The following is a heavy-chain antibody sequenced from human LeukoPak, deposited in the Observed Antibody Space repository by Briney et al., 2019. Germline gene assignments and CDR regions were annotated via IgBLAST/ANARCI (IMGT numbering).Heavy chain of an antibody. CDR3: ARAPIAAAGAETY. CDR2: VSAYNGNT. CDR1: GYTFTSYG. J-gene: IGHJ4*02. Sequence: ASVKVSCKASGYTFTSYGISWVRQAPGQGLEWMGWVSAYNGNTDYAQRFQGRVTMTTDTSTSTAYMELRSLGSDDTAVYYCARAPIAAAGAETYWGQGTLVTVSS. V-gene: IGHV1-18*01. D-gene: IGHD6-13*01.